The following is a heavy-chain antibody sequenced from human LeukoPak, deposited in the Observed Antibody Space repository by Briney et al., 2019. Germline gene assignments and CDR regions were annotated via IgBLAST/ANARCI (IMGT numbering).Heavy chain of an antibody. CDR1: GGSISSHY. CDR3: ARVTNKYYGSGSYHFDY. J-gene: IGHJ4*02. CDR2: IYYSGST. D-gene: IGHD3-10*01. Sequence: PSETLSRTCTVSGGSISSHYWSWIRQPPGKGLEWIGYIYYSGSTNYNPSLKSRVTISVDTSKNQFSLKLSSVTAADTAVYYCARVTNKYYGSGSYHFDYWGQGTLVTVSS. V-gene: IGHV4-59*11.